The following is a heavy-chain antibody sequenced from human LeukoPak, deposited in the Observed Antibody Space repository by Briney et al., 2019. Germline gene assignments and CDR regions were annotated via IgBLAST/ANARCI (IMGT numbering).Heavy chain of an antibody. V-gene: IGHV3-30*02. CDR2: VRYDETNK. CDR1: GFTFDNYG. CDR3: AKTHGPYCSDGTCLDHYYYMDV. J-gene: IGHJ6*03. Sequence: PGGSLRLSCAASGFTFDNYGMHWVRQAPGKGLEWVAFVRYDETNKYYADSVKGRFTISRDNSKNTLYLQMNSLRVEDTAMYYCAKTHGPYCSDGTCLDHYYYMDVWGKGTTVTVSS. D-gene: IGHD2-15*01.